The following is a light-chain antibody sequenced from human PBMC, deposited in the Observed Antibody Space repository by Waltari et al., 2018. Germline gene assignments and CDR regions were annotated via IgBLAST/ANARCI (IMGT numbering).Light chain of an antibody. CDR1: ALPTKY. CDR2: KDR. Sequence: SYELTQSPSVSLSPGQTARITCSGDALPTKYAYWYQKKPGQAPVLILFKDRERPSGIPEEFAGSTSGTTVTLTNAGVEAEDEADYYCLSPETRGSWVFGGGTKLTVL. J-gene: IGLJ2*01. V-gene: IGLV3-25*03. CDR3: LSPETRGSWV.